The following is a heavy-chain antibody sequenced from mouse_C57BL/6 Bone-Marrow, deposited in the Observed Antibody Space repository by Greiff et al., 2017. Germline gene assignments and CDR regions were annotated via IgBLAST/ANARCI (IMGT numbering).Heavy chain of an antibody. CDR2: IYPGDGDT. Sequence: VKLMESGPELVKPGASVKISCKASGYAFSSSWLNWVKQRPGKGLEWIGRIYPGDGDTNYNGKFKGKATLTADKSSSTAYMQLSSLTSEDSAVYFCARYGSIYYYGSPWFAYWGQGTLVTVSA. CDR3: ARYGSIYYYGSPWFAY. D-gene: IGHD1-1*01. V-gene: IGHV1-82*01. J-gene: IGHJ3*01. CDR1: GYAFSSSW.